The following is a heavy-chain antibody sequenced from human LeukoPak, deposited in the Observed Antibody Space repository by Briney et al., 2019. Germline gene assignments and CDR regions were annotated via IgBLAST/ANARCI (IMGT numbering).Heavy chain of an antibody. D-gene: IGHD2-2*01. V-gene: IGHV3-30*18. CDR2: ISDDGSNK. CDR3: AKGWPATWAYFDY. CDR1: GFTFSSYG. Sequence: GGSLRLSCAASGFTFSSYGMSWVRQAPGKGLEWVAFISDDGSNKYYADSVKGRFTISRDNSKKTLDLQMNSLRAEDTAVYYCAKGWPATWAYFDYWGQGTLATVSS. J-gene: IGHJ4*02.